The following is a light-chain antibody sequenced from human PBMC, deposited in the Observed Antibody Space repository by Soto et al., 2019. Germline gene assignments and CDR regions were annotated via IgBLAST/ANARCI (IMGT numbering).Light chain of an antibody. CDR2: YDK. J-gene: IGLJ2*01. V-gene: IGLV3-21*04. Sequence: SYELTQSPSISVAPGQTARVTCGADNIGSNSVHWYQQKPGQAPVLVIYYDKDRPSGIPDRFSGSNSGNTATLTISRVEAGDEADYYCQVWNDSGDHAIFGGGTKVTVL. CDR3: QVWNDSGDHAI. CDR1: NIGSNS.